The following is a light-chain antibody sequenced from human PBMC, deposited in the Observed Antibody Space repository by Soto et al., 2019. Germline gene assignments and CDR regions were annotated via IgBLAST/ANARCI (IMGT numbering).Light chain of an antibody. CDR2: TAS. CDR1: QPISNY. J-gene: IGKJ1*01. CDR3: QQSYNTPRT. Sequence: DIQMTQSPSSLSGSVGDRVTITWRTSQPISNYLNWYQQKPGKAPSLLIYTASNLQTGVPSRFSGSGSGTHFTLTISSLQPEDFATYYCQQSYNTPRTFGQGTKVDIK. V-gene: IGKV1-39*01.